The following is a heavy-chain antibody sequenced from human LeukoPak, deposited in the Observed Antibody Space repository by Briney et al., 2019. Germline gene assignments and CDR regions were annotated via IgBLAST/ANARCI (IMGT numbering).Heavy chain of an antibody. D-gene: IGHD2-2*01. J-gene: IGHJ3*02. CDR3: ARVGVPQYAFDI. Sequence: GGSLRLSCAASGFSCYGMHWVRQAPGKGLEWVAVIWYDESNKYYADSVKGRFTISRDKAKNTLYLQMNSLRAEVTAVYSCARVGVPQYAFDIWGQGTWVTVSS. CDR2: IWYDESNK. CDR1: GFSCYG. V-gene: IGHV3-33*01.